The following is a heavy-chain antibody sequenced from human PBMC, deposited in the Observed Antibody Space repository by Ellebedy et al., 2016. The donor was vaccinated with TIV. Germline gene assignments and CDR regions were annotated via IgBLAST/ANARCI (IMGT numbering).Heavy chain of an antibody. Sequence: MPSETLSLTCTVSGGSMTNYYWSWIRQPPGKGLEWIGNIYYSGSTNYHPSLKSRVTMTVDPSKDQFSLKLHSMTAADTALYYCARLWTGVSTHLDYWGQGTLVTVSS. CDR1: GGSMTNYY. D-gene: IGHD1-1*01. CDR3: ARLWTGVSTHLDY. CDR2: IYYSGST. V-gene: IGHV4-59*08. J-gene: IGHJ4*02.